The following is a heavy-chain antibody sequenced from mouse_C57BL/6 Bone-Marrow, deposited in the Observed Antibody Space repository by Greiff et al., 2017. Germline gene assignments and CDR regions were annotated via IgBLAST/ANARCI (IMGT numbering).Heavy chain of an antibody. V-gene: IGHV1-50*01. CDR1: GYTFTSYW. Sequence: VKLQQPGAELVKPGASVKLSCKASGYTFTSYWMQWVKQRPGQGLEWIGEIDPSDSYTNYNQKFKGKATLTVDTSSSTAYMQLSSLTSEDSAVYYCARDYYYGSSNWYFDVWGTGTTVTVSS. J-gene: IGHJ1*03. CDR2: IDPSDSYT. CDR3: ARDYYYGSSNWYFDV. D-gene: IGHD1-1*01.